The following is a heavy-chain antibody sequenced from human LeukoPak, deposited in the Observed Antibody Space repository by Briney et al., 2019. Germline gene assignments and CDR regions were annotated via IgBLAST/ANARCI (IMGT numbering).Heavy chain of an antibody. V-gene: IGHV3-48*04. CDR3: ARDPYSGNYGNYYYYYMDV. CDR1: GFTFSSYS. Sequence: PGGSLRLSCAASGFTFSSYSMNWVRQAPGKGLEWLSYISTSSTTIYYADSVKGRFTISRDNAKNSLYLQMDSLGPEDTAVYYCARDPYSGNYGNYYYYYMDVWGKGTTVTISS. J-gene: IGHJ6*03. CDR2: ISTSSTTI. D-gene: IGHD1-26*01.